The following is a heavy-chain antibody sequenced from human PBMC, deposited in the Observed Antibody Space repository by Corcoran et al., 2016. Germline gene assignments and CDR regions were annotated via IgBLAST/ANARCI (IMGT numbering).Heavy chain of an antibody. CDR3: ARDSLMTTGTPYGMDV. CDR2: IYYSGSN. D-gene: IGHD4-4*01. V-gene: IGHV4-39*07. J-gene: IGHJ6*02. CDR1: GGAISSSSYY. Sequence: QLQLQESGPGLVKPSETLSLTCTVSGGAISSSSYYWGWIRQPPGKGLECIGSIYYSGSNYYNPSLKSRVTISVDTSKNQFSLKLSSVTDADTAFYYCARDSLMTTGTPYGMDVWGQGTMVTVSS.